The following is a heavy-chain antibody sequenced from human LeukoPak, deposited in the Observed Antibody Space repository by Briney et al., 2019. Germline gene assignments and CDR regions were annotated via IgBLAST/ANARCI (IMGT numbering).Heavy chain of an antibody. J-gene: IGHJ4*02. V-gene: IGHV3-23*01. D-gene: IGHD2/OR15-2a*01. CDR2: ISGSGGST. Sequence: GGSLRLSCAASGFTFSSYGMSWVRQAPGKGLEWVSAISGSGGSTYYADSVKGRFTISRDNSKNTLYLQMNSRRAEDTAVYYCAKDGSALYISNFDYWGQGTLVTVSS. CDR3: AKDGSALYISNFDY. CDR1: GFTFSSYG.